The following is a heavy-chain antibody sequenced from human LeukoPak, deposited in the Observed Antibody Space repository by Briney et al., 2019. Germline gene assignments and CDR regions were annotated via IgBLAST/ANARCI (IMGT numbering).Heavy chain of an antibody. CDR2: IYPGDSDT. Sequence: GESLKISCKGSGYSFTSYWIGWVRQMPGKGLEWMGIIYPGDSDTRYSPSFQGQATISADKSISTAYLQWSSLKASDTAMYYCARLQSYDFWSGYYLDYWGQGTLVTVSS. D-gene: IGHD3-3*01. J-gene: IGHJ4*02. V-gene: IGHV5-51*01. CDR3: ARLQSYDFWSGYYLDY. CDR1: GYSFTSYW.